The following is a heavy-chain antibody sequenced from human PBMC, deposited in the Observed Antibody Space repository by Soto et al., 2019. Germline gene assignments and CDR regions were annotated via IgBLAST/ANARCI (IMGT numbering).Heavy chain of an antibody. CDR3: ARADAVITINFDY. J-gene: IGHJ4*02. CDR2: ISVYNDNT. Sequence: VASVKVSCKTSGYTFADYGINWVRQAPGQGLEWMGWISVYNDNTNYAQNLQDRVTMTTDTSTSTAYLELRGLRSDDTAVYYCARADAVITINFDYWGQGTLVTV. CDR1: GYTFADYG. V-gene: IGHV1-18*01. D-gene: IGHD3-9*01.